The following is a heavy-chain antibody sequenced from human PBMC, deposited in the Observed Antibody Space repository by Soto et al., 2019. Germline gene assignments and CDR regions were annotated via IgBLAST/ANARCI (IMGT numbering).Heavy chain of an antibody. V-gene: IGHV3-9*01. J-gene: IGHJ3*02. Sequence: GGSLRLSCAASGFTFDDYAMHWVRQAPGKGLEWVSGISWNSDNIGYADSVEGRFTISRDNVKNSLYLQMNSLGAEDTALYYCARDLYSNYSYAFDIWGQGTMVKVSS. CDR3: ARDLYSNYSYAFDI. D-gene: IGHD4-4*01. CDR2: ISWNSDNI. CDR1: GFTFDDYA.